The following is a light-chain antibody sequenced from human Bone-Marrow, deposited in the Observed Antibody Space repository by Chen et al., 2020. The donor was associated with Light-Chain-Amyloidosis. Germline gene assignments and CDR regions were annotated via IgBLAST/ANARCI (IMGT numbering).Light chain of an antibody. CDR2: RNN. CDR3: AAWDDSLSGWV. CDR1: SSNIGAGYD. Sequence: QSVLTQPPSVSGAPGQRVTISCTGSSSNIGAGYDVHWYQQLPGTAPKLLIYRNNQRPSGVPDRVAGSKSGTSASLAISGLRSEDEADYYCAAWDDSLSGWVFGGGTKLTVL. J-gene: IGLJ3*02. V-gene: IGLV1-47*01.